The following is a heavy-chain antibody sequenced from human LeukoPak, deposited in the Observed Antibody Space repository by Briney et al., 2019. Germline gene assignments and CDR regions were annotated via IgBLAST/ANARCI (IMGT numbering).Heavy chain of an antibody. D-gene: IGHD3-3*01. CDR2: IYYSGST. CDR3: ARVHGVFETGAFDI. J-gene: IGHJ3*02. CDR1: GGSISSSSYY. Sequence: PSETLSLTCTVSGGSISSSSYYWGWIRQPPGEGLEWIGSIYYSGSTYYNPSLKSRVTISVDTSKNQFSLKLSSVTAADTAVYYCARVHGVFETGAFDIWGQGTMVTVSS. V-gene: IGHV4-39*07.